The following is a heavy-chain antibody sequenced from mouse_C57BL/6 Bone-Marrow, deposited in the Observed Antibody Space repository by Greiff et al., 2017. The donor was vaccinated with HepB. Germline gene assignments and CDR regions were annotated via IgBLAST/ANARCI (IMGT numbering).Heavy chain of an antibody. CDR3: ARDAPPHYYAMDY. CDR2: SRNKANDYTT. J-gene: IGHJ4*01. Sequence: EVKLVDSGGGLVQSGRSLRLSCATSGFTFSDFYMEWVRQAPGKGLEWIAASRNKANDYTTEYSASVKGRFIVSRDTSQSILYLQMNALRAEDTAIYYCARDAPPHYYAMDYGGQGTSVTVSS. CDR1: GFTFSDFY. D-gene: IGHD6-1*01. V-gene: IGHV7-1*01.